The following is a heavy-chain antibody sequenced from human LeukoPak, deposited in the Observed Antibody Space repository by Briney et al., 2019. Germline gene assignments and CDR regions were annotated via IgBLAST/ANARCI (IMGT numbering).Heavy chain of an antibody. CDR1: GGSISSYY. CDR2: VLNSGRT. D-gene: IGHD2-21*02. CDR3: AGRQHIVAVTATRGSFDM. V-gene: IGHV4-59*01. Sequence: PSETLSLTCTVSGGSISSYYWSWIRQPPRQGLEWIGYVLNSGRTNLNPSIRSRATMSVDTSKNQFSLKLSSLTAADTAVYYCAGRQHIVAVTATRGSFDMWGQGTMVTVSS. J-gene: IGHJ3*02.